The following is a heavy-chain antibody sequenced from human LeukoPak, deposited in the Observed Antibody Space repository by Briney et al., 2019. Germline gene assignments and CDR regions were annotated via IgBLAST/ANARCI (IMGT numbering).Heavy chain of an antibody. Sequence: GESLKISCKGSGYSFTSYWIGWVRQMPGKGLEWMGIIYPGDSDTRYSPSFQGQVTISADKSISTAYLQWSSLKASDTAMYYCARREYRYGDYSWYFDLWGRGTLVTVSS. CDR1: GYSFTSYW. CDR3: ARREYRYGDYSWYFDL. CDR2: IYPGDSDT. D-gene: IGHD4-17*01. V-gene: IGHV5-51*01. J-gene: IGHJ2*01.